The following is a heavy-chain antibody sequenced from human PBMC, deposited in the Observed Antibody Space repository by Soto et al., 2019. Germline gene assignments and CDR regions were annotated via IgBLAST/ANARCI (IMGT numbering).Heavy chain of an antibody. D-gene: IGHD2-2*01. CDR2: ISYDGSNK. CDR3: AKGGDDIVVVPAAICDY. Sequence: GGSLRLSCAASGFTFSSYGMHWVRQAPGKGLEWVAVISYDGSNKYYADSVKGRFTISRDNSKNTLYLQMNSLRAEDTAVYYCAKGGDDIVVVPAAICDYWGQGTLVTVSS. CDR1: GFTFSSYG. J-gene: IGHJ4*02. V-gene: IGHV3-30*18.